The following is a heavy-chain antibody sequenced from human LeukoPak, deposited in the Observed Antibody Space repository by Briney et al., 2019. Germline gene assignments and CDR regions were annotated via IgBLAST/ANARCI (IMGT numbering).Heavy chain of an antibody. CDR3: ARIMGSGSYTGAFDI. D-gene: IGHD1-26*01. CDR1: GGSISSYY. J-gene: IGHJ3*02. Sequence: PSETLSLTCTVSGGSISSYYWSWIRQPAGKGLEWIGRIYTSGSTYYNPSLKSRVTMSVDTSKNQFSLKLSSVTAADTAVYYCARIMGSGSYTGAFDIWGQGTMVTVSS. V-gene: IGHV4-4*07. CDR2: IYTSGST.